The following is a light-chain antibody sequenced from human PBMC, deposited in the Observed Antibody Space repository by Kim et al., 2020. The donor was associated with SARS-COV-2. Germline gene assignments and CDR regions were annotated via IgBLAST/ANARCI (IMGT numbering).Light chain of an antibody. V-gene: IGLV2-14*03. CDR1: SSDVGGYNY. J-gene: IGLJ2*01. CDR3: SSYTSIGTQVV. Sequence: SITIAITGTSSDVGGYNYVSWHHQQPGRAPILMIYDVDKRPSGVSVRVSGAKSGDTASLTISGLQAEDETDYYCSSYTSIGTQVVFGGGTELTVL. CDR2: DVD.